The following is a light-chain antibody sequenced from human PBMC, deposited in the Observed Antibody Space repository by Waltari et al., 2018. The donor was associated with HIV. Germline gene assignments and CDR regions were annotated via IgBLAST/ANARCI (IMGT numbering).Light chain of an antibody. Sequence: SAMTHAASVCGYPGQPMTISCHGTSSDVVGHSNVDWYLHHPGKASKLIIFDVSDRTSGVSDRFSGSKSGNTASLTISGLQVEDEADYYCSSYTSTPTLEVFGGGTKLTVL. CDR3: SSYTSTPTLEV. J-gene: IGLJ2*01. V-gene: IGLV2-14*03. CDR2: DVS. CDR1: SSDVVGHSN.